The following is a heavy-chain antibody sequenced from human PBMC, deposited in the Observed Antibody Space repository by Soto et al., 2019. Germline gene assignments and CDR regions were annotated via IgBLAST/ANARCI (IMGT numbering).Heavy chain of an antibody. Sequence: QVQLQQWGAGLLKPSETLSLACAVYSGSFSGHYWSWIRQPPGKGLEWIGEIDHTGSTNYNPSLKSRVTISADTSKNQFSLKLTSVTAADTAVYYCARRGGGYYPYYFDYWGQGGLVTVSS. D-gene: IGHD3-22*01. V-gene: IGHV4-34*01. CDR1: SGSFSGHY. CDR2: IDHTGST. J-gene: IGHJ4*02. CDR3: ARRGGGYYPYYFDY.